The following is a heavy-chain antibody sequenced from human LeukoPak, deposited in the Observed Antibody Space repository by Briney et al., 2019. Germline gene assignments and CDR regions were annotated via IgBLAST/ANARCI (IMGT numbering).Heavy chain of an antibody. J-gene: IGHJ4*02. CDR3: AKDGAYYYDSSGPRGY. CDR1: GFTFSSYA. CDR2: ISGSGGST. Sequence: PGGSLRLSCAASGFTFSSYAMSWVRQAPGKGLEWVSAISGSGGSTYYADSVKGRFTISRDNSKSTLYLQMNSLRAEDTAVYYCAKDGAYYYDSSGPRGYWGQGTLVTVSS. V-gene: IGHV3-23*01. D-gene: IGHD3-22*01.